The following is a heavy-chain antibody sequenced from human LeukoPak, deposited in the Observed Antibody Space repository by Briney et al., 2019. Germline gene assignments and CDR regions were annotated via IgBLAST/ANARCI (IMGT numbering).Heavy chain of an antibody. V-gene: IGHV3-23*01. Sequence: GRSLRLSCAASGFTFSSYAMSWVRQAPGKGLEWVSAISGSGGSTYYADSMKGRFTISRDNSKNTLYLQMNSLRAEDTAVYYCAKDRYYSIAVAGPYFDYWGQGTLVTVSS. CDR2: ISGSGGST. CDR1: GFTFSSYA. J-gene: IGHJ4*02. CDR3: AKDRYYSIAVAGPYFDY. D-gene: IGHD6-19*01.